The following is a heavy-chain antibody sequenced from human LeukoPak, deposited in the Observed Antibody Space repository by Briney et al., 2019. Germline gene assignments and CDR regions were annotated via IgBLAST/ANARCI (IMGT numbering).Heavy chain of an antibody. CDR2: IYYDGSNI. V-gene: IGHV3-33*08. D-gene: IGHD1-1*01. Sequence: TGGSLRLSCAASGFTFTNYGMHWVRQAPGKGLEWVAFIYYDGSNIYYADYVKGRFTISRDISKNTLYLQMDSLRAEDTAIYYCARDWKTNSFDYWGQGTLVTVSS. CDR1: GFTFTNYG. CDR3: ARDWKTNSFDY. J-gene: IGHJ4*02.